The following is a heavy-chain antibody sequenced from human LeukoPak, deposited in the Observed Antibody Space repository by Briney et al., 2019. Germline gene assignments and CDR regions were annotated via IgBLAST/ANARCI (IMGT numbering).Heavy chain of an antibody. J-gene: IGHJ4*02. V-gene: IGHV3-66*01. CDR3: AKYGSGSYGFDY. D-gene: IGHD3-10*01. CDR2: IYSGGST. Sequence: GGSLRLSCAASGFTVSSKYMSWVRQAPGKGLEWVSVIYSGGSTYYADSVKGRFTISRDNSKNTLYLQMNSLRAEDTAVYYCAKYGSGSYGFDYWGQGTLVTVSS. CDR1: GFTVSSKY.